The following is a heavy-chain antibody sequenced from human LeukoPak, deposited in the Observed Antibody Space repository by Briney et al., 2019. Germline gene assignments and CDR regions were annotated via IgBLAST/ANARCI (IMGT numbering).Heavy chain of an antibody. J-gene: IGHJ4*02. CDR3: TTSVVGVDEADY. D-gene: IGHD1-26*01. V-gene: IGHV3-15*01. Sequence: PGGSLRLSCAASGFTFSNAWMSWVRQAPGKGLEWVGRIKSKTDGGTTDYAAPVKGRFTISRDDSKNTLYLQMNSLKTEDTAVYYCTTSVVGVDEADYWGQGTLVTVSS. CDR2: IKSKTDGGTT. CDR1: GFTFSNAW.